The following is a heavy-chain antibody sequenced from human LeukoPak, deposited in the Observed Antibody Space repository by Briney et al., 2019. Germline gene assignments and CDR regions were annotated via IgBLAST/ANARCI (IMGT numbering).Heavy chain of an antibody. Sequence: RSSETLSLTCTVSGDSISSSHWSWIRQPPGKGLEWIGYIYHSGSTYYNPSLKSRVTISVDRSKNQFSLKLSSVTAADTAVYYCAREAHCSGGSCYQNWFDPWGQGTLVTVSS. CDR2: IYHSGST. D-gene: IGHD2-15*01. CDR3: AREAHCSGGSCYQNWFDP. V-gene: IGHV4-59*12. CDR1: GDSISSSH. J-gene: IGHJ5*02.